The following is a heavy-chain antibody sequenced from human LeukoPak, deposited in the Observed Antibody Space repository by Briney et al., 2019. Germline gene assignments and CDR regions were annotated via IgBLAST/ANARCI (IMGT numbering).Heavy chain of an antibody. CDR2: IKEDGSEK. CDR1: GFTFSSYA. CDR3: ARIYLKLASAS. V-gene: IGHV3-7*01. J-gene: IGHJ5*02. D-gene: IGHD3-10*01. Sequence: PGRSLRLSCAASGFTFSSYAMHWVRQAPGKGLEWVANIKEDGSEKYYVDSVKGRFTISRDNAKNSVSLQMNSLRAEDTAVYYCARIYLKLASASWGQGTLVTVSS.